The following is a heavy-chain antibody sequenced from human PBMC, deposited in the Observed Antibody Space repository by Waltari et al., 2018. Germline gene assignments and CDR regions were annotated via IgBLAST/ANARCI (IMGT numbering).Heavy chain of an antibody. CDR2: IIPIVGTA. J-gene: IGHJ3*02. V-gene: IGHV1-69*01. CDR1: GGTFSSYA. CDR3: ARDRPDSSGFADAFDI. D-gene: IGHD3-22*01. Sequence: QVQLVQSGAEVKKPGSSVKVSCKASGGTFSSYAISWVRQAPGQGLEWMGGIIPIVGTANYAQKFQGRVTITADESTSTAYMELSSLRSEDTAVYYCARDRPDSSGFADAFDIWGQGTMVTVSS.